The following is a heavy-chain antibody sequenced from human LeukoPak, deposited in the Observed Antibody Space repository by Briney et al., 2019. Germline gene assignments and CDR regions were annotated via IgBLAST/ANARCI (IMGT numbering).Heavy chain of an antibody. CDR3: ARDGSCSGGSCAMDGWFDP. Sequence: GASVKVSCKASGYTFAGFYIHWVRQAPGQGLEWMAWINPNNGGTNYVQKFQGRVTMTTDTSTSTAYMELRSLTSDDTAVYYCARDGSCSGGSCAMDGWFDPWGQGTLVTVSS. CDR2: INPNNGGT. D-gene: IGHD2-15*01. J-gene: IGHJ5*02. V-gene: IGHV1-2*02. CDR1: GYTFAGFY.